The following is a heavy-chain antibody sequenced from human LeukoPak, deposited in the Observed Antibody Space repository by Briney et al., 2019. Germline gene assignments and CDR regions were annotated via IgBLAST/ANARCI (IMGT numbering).Heavy chain of an antibody. CDR3: ARVRSRDYYGSGSDSLPGY. Sequence: ASVKLSCKASGYTFTSYDINWVRQAPGQGLEWMGWMNPNSGNTGYAQKFQGRVTMTRNTSISTAYMELSSLRSEDTAVYYCARVRSRDYYGSGSDSLPGYWGQGTLVTVSS. V-gene: IGHV1-8*01. CDR2: MNPNSGNT. CDR1: GYTFTSYD. J-gene: IGHJ4*02. D-gene: IGHD3-10*01.